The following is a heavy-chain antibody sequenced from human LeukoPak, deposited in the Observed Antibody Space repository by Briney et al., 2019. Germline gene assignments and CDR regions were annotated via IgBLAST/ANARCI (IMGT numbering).Heavy chain of an antibody. J-gene: IGHJ4*02. Sequence: SETLSLTCTVSGGSLSSGTYYWSWIRQPPGKGLEWIGHIHYSGSTNYNPSLKSRVTMSVDTSKNQFSLRLSSVTAADTAVYYCARLYGDSTALFDYWGQGTLVTVSS. CDR3: ARLYGDSTALFDY. D-gene: IGHD4-17*01. CDR2: IHYSGST. V-gene: IGHV4-61*01. CDR1: GGSLSSGTYY.